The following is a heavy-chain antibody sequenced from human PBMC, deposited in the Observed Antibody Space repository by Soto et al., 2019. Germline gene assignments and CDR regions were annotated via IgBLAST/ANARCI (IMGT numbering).Heavy chain of an antibody. CDR1: GFTFSVYA. D-gene: IGHD2-21*02. V-gene: IGHV3-23*01. J-gene: IGHJ6*02. Sequence: GWSLRLSCAATGFTFSVYAITWGRHAPFKGLEWVSAVTANGGSTYSADSVKGRFTISRDNSKNTLFLQMNSLRAEDTAVYYCASLGVGDWANYYYYYGMDVWGQGTTVTVSS. CDR3: ASLGVGDWANYYYYYGMDV. CDR2: VTANGGST.